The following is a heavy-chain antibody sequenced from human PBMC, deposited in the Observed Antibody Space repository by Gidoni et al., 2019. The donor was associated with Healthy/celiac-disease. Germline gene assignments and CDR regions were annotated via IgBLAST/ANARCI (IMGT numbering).Heavy chain of an antibody. CDR1: GGSLSSRSYY. D-gene: IGHD4-4*01. CDR2: IYYSGST. Sequence: QLQLQESGPGLVKPSETRSLTCTGPGGSLSSRSYYWGGIRHPPGKGLEWSGSIYYSGSTSYNPSLKSRVTISVDTSKTHFSLKLSSVTAADTAVYYCARLRFRTVTTWGPYYFDYWGQGTLVTVSS. J-gene: IGHJ4*02. CDR3: ARLRFRTVTTWGPYYFDY. V-gene: IGHV4-39*01.